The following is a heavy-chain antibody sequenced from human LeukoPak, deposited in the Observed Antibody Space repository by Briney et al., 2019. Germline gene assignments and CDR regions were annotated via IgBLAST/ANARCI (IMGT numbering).Heavy chain of an antibody. J-gene: IGHJ2*01. V-gene: IGHV1-18*01. CDR3: ARASAAYNWYFDL. CDR1: GYSLRNHG. D-gene: IGHD2-15*01. CDR2: IGADNGYT. Sequence: ASVKVSCKASGYSLRNHGISWVRQAPRQGLEWMGWIGADNGYTHYAQKLQGRVTLTTDTSTNTAYMDLRSLSSDDTAVYYCARASAAYNWYFDLWGRGTLVTVSS.